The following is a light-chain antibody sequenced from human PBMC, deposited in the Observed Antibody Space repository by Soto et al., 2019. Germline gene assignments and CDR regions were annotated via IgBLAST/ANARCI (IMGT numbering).Light chain of an antibody. J-gene: IGKJ2*01. Sequence: TQSPVTLSVSPGDGATLSCRASQSVSRFLAWYQQTPGQPPRLLIYAASSRVLGVPARFTGSGSGTDFTLTISDVQSEDAAIYYCQQYDHWPPYSFGQGTRLGI. CDR2: AAS. CDR3: QQYDHWPPYS. CDR1: QSVSRF. V-gene: IGKV3-15*01.